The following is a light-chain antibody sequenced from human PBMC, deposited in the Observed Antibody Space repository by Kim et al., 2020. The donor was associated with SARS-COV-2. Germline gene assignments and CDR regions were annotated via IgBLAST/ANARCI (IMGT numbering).Light chain of an antibody. V-gene: IGKV1-5*03. CDR2: KAS. CDR3: QQNNYYST. Sequence: DIQMTQSPSTLSASVGDRVIITCRASQSISNWLAWYQQKPGKAPKLLIYKASSLASGVPSRFSGSGSGTEFTLTISSLQPDDFATYYCQQNNYYSTFGPGTKVDIK. J-gene: IGKJ3*01. CDR1: QSISNW.